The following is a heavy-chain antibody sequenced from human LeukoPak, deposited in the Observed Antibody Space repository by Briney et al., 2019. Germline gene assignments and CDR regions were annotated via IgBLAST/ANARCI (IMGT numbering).Heavy chain of an antibody. Sequence: ASVKVSCKASGYTFTSYYMHWVRQAPGQGLEWMGIINPSGGSTSYAQKFQGRVTMTRDTSTSTVYMELSSLRSEDTAVYYCAILSYYYDSSDYSIFDYWGQGTLVTVSS. J-gene: IGHJ4*02. CDR1: GYTFTSYY. CDR2: INPSGGST. CDR3: AILSYYYDSSDYSIFDY. V-gene: IGHV1-46*01. D-gene: IGHD3-22*01.